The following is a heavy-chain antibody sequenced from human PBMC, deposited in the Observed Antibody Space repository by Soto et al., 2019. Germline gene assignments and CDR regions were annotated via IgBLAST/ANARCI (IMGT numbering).Heavy chain of an antibody. J-gene: IGHJ1*01. CDR2: IWYDGSEK. V-gene: IGHV3-30*02. Sequence: QVQLVESGGGVVQPGASLRLSCAASGFTFSDYGMHWVRQAPGKGLQWVALIWYDGSEKRYAESVKGRFTVSRDNAKNTVYLQMNGLGVEGTAVYYCAKERFQ. CDR1: GFTFSDYG. CDR3: AKERFQ.